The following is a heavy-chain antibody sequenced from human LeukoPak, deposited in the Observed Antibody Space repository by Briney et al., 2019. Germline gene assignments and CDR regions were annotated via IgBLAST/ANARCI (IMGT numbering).Heavy chain of an antibody. CDR2: YAGSDTTK. D-gene: IGHD3-16*02. CDR1: RFYLTAYK. Sequence: AGALRLSCAPSRFYLTAYKTNSLRQAPGKGMEWVAYYAGSDTTKYYADSVKGRFTISRDNAKNSLYLQMNSLRAEDTALYYCTTLVYQLDSWGQGTLVTVSS. CDR3: TTLVYQLDS. V-gene: IGHV3-48*03. J-gene: IGHJ4*02.